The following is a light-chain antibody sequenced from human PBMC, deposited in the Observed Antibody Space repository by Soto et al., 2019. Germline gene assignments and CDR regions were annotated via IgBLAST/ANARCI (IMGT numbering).Light chain of an antibody. J-gene: IGKJ2*01. CDR3: QHFNSFPYT. V-gene: IGKV1-13*02. CDR1: QGISSA. CDR2: DAS. Sequence: AIQLTQSPSSQSASVGDRVTITCRASQGISSALTWYQQKAGKAPKLLIYDASSLESGVPSRFSGSGSGTDFTLTISSLQPEDFAVYYCQHFNSFPYTFGQGTKLEIK.